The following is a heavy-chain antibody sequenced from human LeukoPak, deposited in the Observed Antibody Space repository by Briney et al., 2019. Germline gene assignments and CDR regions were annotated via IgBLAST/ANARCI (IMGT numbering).Heavy chain of an antibody. V-gene: IGHV3-48*01. CDR3: ARDGNRDGDMDV. D-gene: IGHD1-1*01. Sequence: GGSLRLSCAASGLTFVSYNMNWVRQAPGKGLEWVAYISSSSSLIYYAGSVKGRFTVSRDSVKRSLYLQMNSLRAEDTAVYYCARDGNRDGDMDVWGKGTTVTVSS. CDR1: GLTFVSYN. CDR2: ISSSSSLI. J-gene: IGHJ6*03.